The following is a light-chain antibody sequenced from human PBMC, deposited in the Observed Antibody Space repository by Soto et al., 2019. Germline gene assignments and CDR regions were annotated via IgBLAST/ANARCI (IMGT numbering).Light chain of an antibody. CDR1: SSDVGGYNY. Sequence: QSVLTQPASVSGSPGQSITISCTGTSSDVGGYNYVSWYQQHPGKAPKLMIYDVSNRPSGVSNRFSGSKSGNTASLSISGLQAEDEADDYCSSYTSSSTSVVFGGGTQLTVL. CDR2: DVS. J-gene: IGLJ2*01. V-gene: IGLV2-14*01. CDR3: SSYTSSSTSVV.